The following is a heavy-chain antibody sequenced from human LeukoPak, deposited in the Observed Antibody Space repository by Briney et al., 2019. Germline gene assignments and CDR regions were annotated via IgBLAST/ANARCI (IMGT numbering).Heavy chain of an antibody. V-gene: IGHV4-39*01. D-gene: IGHD2-2*01. CDR3: ARPDIVVVPAAIAFDI. Sequence: SETLSLTCTVSGGSISSSSYYWGWIRQPPGKGLEWIGSIYYSGSTYYNPSLKSRVTISVDTSKNQFSLKLSSVTAADTAVYYCARPDIVVVPAAIAFDIWGQGTMVTVSS. J-gene: IGHJ3*02. CDR1: GGSISSSSYY. CDR2: IYYSGST.